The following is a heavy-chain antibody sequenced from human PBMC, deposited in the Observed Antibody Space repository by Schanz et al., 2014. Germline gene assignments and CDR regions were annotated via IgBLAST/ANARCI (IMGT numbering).Heavy chain of an antibody. V-gene: IGHV3-33*01. Sequence: QVQLVESGGGVVQFGRSLRLSCVASGFTFSSYGLHWVRQAPGKGLEWVAFIWYDGSNKYYADSVKGRFTISRDNSKNTLYLQMNSLRAEDTAVYYCARDFDDRRSYGSGYCLGDCMDVWGQGTTVTVSS. CDR2: IWYDGSNK. CDR3: ARDFDDRRSYGSGYCLGDCMDV. J-gene: IGHJ6*02. CDR1: GFTFSSYG. D-gene: IGHD3-10*01.